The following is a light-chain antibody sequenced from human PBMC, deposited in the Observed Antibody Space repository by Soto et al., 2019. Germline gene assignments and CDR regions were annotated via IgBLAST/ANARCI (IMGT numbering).Light chain of an antibody. V-gene: IGKV3-20*01. CDR2: GAS. CDR1: QSVSSNY. CDR3: QHYGDSPRR. Sequence: EIVLTQSPGTLSLSPGERATLSCRASQSVSSNYLAWYQQKPGQAPRLLIYGASSRATGVPDRFTGSGSGTDFTLTSSRLEPEDFAMYYCQHYGDSPRRFGQGTKVEI. J-gene: IGKJ1*01.